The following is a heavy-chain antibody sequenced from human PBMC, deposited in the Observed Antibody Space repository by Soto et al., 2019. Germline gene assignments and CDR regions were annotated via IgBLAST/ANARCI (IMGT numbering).Heavy chain of an antibody. V-gene: IGHV3-33*01. CDR3: ARVGNGWYFDY. D-gene: IGHD6-19*01. CDR2: IWYDGSNK. CDR1: GFTFRSYG. J-gene: IGHJ4*02. Sequence: QVQLVESGGGVVQPGRSLRLSCAASGFTFRSYGMHWVRQAPGKGLEWVAVIWYDGSNKYYADSVKGRFTISRDNSKNTLYLQMNSLRAEDTAVYYCARVGNGWYFDYWGQGTLVTVSS.